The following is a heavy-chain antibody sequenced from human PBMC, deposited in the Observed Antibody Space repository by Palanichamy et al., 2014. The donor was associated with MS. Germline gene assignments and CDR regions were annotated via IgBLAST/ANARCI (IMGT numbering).Heavy chain of an antibody. CDR1: GFTLSNAW. D-gene: IGHD3-22*01. Sequence: EVQLAESGGDLVKPGGSLRLSCAASGFTLSNAWMRWVRQAPGKGLECVGRIKSEADGGTTGYAAAVKGRFIISRDDSKNTLHLQMNSLKTEDTAVYYCTTDQGDSTGFYHFDYWGQGTLVTVSS. CDR2: IKSEADGGTT. CDR3: TTDQGDSTGFYHFDY. V-gene: IGHV3-15*01. J-gene: IGHJ4*02.